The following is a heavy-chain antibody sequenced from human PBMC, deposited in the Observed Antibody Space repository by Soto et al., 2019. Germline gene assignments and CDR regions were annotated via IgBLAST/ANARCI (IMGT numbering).Heavy chain of an antibody. J-gene: IGHJ4*01. CDR1: GFTFSSYG. V-gene: IGHV3-33*01. CDR2: IWYDGSNK. D-gene: IGHD5-12*01. Sequence: QVQLVESGGGVVQPGRSLRLSCAASGFTFSSYGMHWVRQAPGKGLEWVAVIWYDGSNKYYADSVKGRFTISRDNSMNTLYLQLNSLIAEDTAVYYCPRDTLYSGYGSFDYCVHGTLVTVSS. CDR3: PRDTLYSGYGSFDY.